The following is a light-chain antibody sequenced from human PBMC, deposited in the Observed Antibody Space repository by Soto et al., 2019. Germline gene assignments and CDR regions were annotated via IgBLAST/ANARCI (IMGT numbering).Light chain of an antibody. CDR1: RSVSSN. CDR3: QQYNNWPLT. J-gene: IGKJ4*01. V-gene: IGKV3-15*01. CDR2: GAS. Sequence: EIVMTQSPATLSVSPGERATLSCRASRSVSSNLAWYHQKPGQAPRLLIYGASTRATGIPARFSGSGSGTEFTLTISSLQSEDFAVYYCQQYNNWPLTFGGGTKV.